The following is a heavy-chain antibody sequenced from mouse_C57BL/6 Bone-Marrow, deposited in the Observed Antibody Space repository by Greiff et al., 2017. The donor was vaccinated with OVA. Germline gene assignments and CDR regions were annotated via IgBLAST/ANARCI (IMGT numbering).Heavy chain of an antibody. J-gene: IGHJ4*01. D-gene: IGHD2-12*01. CDR1: GYSFTDYN. CDR3: ARYEGNYYTNYYAMDY. CDR2: INPNYGTT. V-gene: IGHV1-39*01. Sequence: LVESGPELVKPGASVKISCKASGYSFTDYNMNWVKQSNGKSLEWIGVINPNYGTTSYNQKFKGKATLTVDQSSSTAYMQLNSLTFEDSAVYYCARYEGNYYTNYYAMDYWGQGTSVTVSS.